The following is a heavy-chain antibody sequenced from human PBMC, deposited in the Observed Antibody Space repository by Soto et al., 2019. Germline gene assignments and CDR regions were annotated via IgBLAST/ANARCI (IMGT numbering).Heavy chain of an antibody. Sequence: GGSLRLSFAASGFTFSDYYMSWIRQAPGMGLEWVSYISSSGSTIYYADSVKGRFTISRDNAKNSLYLQMNSLRAEDTAVYYCARDLPHRSRSYAGVYYYYVMDVWGQGTTVTVSS. CDR1: GFTFSDYY. CDR2: ISSSGSTI. V-gene: IGHV3-11*01. CDR3: ARDLPHRSRSYAGVYYYYVMDV. J-gene: IGHJ6*02. D-gene: IGHD2-2*01.